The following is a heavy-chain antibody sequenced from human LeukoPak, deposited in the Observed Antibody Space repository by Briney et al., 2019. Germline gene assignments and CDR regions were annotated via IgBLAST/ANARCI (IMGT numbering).Heavy chain of an antibody. D-gene: IGHD6-13*01. Sequence: GGSLRLSCAASGFTFSSYSMNWVRQAPGKGLEWVAFIRFDGSNRYYADSVKGRFTISRDTSKNTLYLQMNSLRAEDTAVYYCAKEDSHSSWYANRNYFDYWGQGTLVTVSS. CDR1: GFTFSSYS. CDR2: IRFDGSNR. J-gene: IGHJ4*02. CDR3: AKEDSHSSWYANRNYFDY. V-gene: IGHV3-30*02.